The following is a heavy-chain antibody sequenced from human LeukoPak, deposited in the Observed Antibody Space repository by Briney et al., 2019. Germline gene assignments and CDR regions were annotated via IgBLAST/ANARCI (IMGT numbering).Heavy chain of an antibody. V-gene: IGHV1-2*02. J-gene: IGHJ4*02. CDR1: GYTFTGYY. D-gene: IGHD3-9*01. CDR3: ATGRYFDWLLGNYFDY. Sequence: ASVKVSCKASGYTFTGYYMHWVRQAPGQGLAWMGWINPNSGSTNYAQKFQGRVTITRDTSISTAYMELSRLRSDDTAVYYCATGRYFDWLLGNYFDYWGQGTLVTVSS. CDR2: INPNSGST.